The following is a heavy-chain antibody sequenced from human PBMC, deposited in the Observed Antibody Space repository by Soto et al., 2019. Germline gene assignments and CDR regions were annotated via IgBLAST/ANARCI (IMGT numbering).Heavy chain of an antibody. Sequence: GGSLRLSCAASGFTLSGNYMISVLQAPGKGLEPGSVSYSGGSTYYADSATGRFTISRDKSKNTLYLQMNSLRADDTAVYYCARDFAPGIVGASEAFDIWGQGTMVTVAS. V-gene: IGHV3-53*01. D-gene: IGHD1-26*01. J-gene: IGHJ3*02. CDR2: SYSGGST. CDR1: GFTLSGNY. CDR3: ARDFAPGIVGASEAFDI.